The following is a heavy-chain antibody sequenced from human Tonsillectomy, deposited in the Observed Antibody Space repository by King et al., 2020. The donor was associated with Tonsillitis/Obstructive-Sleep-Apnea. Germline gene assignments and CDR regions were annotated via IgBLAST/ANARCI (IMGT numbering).Heavy chain of an antibody. CDR1: GYTFIGYY. CDR2: INPNSGGT. D-gene: IGHD2-15*01. J-gene: IGHJ5*02. Sequence: QLQESGAEVKKPGASVKVSCKASGYTFIGYYMHWVRQAPGQGLEWMGWINPNSGGTKYAQKFQGRVTMTRDTSISTVYLELSRLSFDDTAVYYCAREKVLVAATNYWFDPWGQGTLVTVSS. V-gene: IGHV1-2*02. CDR3: AREKVLVAATNYWFDP.